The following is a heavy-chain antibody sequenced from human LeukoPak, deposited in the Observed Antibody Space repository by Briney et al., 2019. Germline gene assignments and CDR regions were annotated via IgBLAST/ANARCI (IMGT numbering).Heavy chain of an antibody. V-gene: IGHV4-38-2*02. CDR3: ARAVSPLLWFGAEYFQH. Sequence: SETLSLTCTVSGYSISSGYYWGWIRQPPGKGLEWIGSIYHSGSTYYNPSLKSRVTISVDTSKDQFSLKLSSVTAADTAVYYCARAVSPLLWFGAEYFQHWGQGTLVTVSS. CDR2: IYHSGST. J-gene: IGHJ1*01. D-gene: IGHD3-10*01. CDR1: GYSISSGYY.